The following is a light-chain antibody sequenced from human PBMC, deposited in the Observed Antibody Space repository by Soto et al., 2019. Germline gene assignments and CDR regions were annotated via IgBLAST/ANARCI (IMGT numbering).Light chain of an antibody. J-gene: IGKJ1*01. CDR1: QFFGSDY. Sequence: EIVLTQSPGTLSLSPGERATLSCRASQFFGSDYLAWYQQKPGQPPRLLIYGASRRATGIPDRFSGSGSGTDFTLTISSLEPEDFAMYYCQKYDGTGTFGQGTKVEIK. CDR2: GAS. CDR3: QKYDGTGT. V-gene: IGKV3-20*01.